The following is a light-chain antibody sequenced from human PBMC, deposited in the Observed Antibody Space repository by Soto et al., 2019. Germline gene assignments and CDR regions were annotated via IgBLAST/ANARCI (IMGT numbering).Light chain of an antibody. CDR3: AARDDSLNACYV. CDR2: SNN. V-gene: IGLV1-44*01. J-gene: IGLJ1*01. Sequence: QSVLTQPPSASGTPGQRVTISCSGSSSNIGSNTVNWYQQLPGAAPKLLIYSNNQRPSGVPDRFSGSKSGTSASLAISGLQSEDEADYYCAARDDSLNACYVFGTGTKLTVL. CDR1: SSNIGSNT.